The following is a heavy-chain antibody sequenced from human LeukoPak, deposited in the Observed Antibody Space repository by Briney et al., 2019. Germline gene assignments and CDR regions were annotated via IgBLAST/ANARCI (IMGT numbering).Heavy chain of an antibody. J-gene: IGHJ4*02. CDR1: GFTFSSYA. CDR3: ARDLDSRYTAMVFGY. V-gene: IGHV3-30-3*01. CDR2: ISYDGSNK. D-gene: IGHD5-18*01. Sequence: AGGSLRLSCAASGFTFSSYAMHWVRQAPGKGLEWVAVISYDGSNKYYADSVKGRFTISRDNSKNTLYLQMNSLRAEDTAVYYWARDLDSRYTAMVFGYGGQGPLVTVSS.